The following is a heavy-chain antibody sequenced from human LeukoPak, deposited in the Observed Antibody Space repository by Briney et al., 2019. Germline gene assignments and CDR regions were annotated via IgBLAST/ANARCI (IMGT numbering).Heavy chain of an antibody. CDR1: GFTFSSYA. Sequence: GESLRLSCAASGFTFSSYAMSWVRQAPGKGLEWVSVIYSGGSTYYADSVKGRFTISRDNSKNTLYLQMNSLRAEDTAVYYCARDYGDYGGFDYWGQGTLVTVSS. J-gene: IGHJ4*02. V-gene: IGHV3-53*01. D-gene: IGHD4-17*01. CDR2: IYSGGST. CDR3: ARDYGDYGGFDY.